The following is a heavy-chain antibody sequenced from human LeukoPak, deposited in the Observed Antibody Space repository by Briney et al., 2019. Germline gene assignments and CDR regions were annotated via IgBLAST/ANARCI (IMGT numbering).Heavy chain of an antibody. V-gene: IGHV3-9*01. Sequence: GGSLRLSCAASGSTFDDYAMHWVRQAPGKGLEWVSGISWNSGSTSYADSVKGRFTISRDNAKNTLYLQMNSLRAEDTAVYYCARKITMIDYWGQGTLVTVSS. CDR2: ISWNSGST. J-gene: IGHJ4*02. D-gene: IGHD3-22*01. CDR1: GSTFDDYA. CDR3: ARKITMIDY.